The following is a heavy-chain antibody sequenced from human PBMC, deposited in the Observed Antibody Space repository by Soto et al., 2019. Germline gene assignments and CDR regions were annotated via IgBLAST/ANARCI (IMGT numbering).Heavy chain of an antibody. V-gene: IGHV3-23*01. J-gene: IGHJ3*02. CDR2: ISGSGGST. Sequence: GGSLRLSCAASGFTFSSHAMSWVRQAPGEVLELVSAISGSGGSTYYAYSVKGRLTISRDNSNNTLYLQMNSLRAEGTDVYYCAKREDIVVVVKGDAFDIWGQGSMVTVSS. CDR1: GFTFSSHA. D-gene: IGHD2-15*01. CDR3: AKREDIVVVVKGDAFDI.